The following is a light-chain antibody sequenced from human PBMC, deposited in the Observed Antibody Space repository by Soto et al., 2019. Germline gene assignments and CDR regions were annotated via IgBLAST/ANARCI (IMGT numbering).Light chain of an antibody. Sequence: IQLTQSPSSLSASVGDRVTITCRASQGISSYLAWYQQKPGKAPKLLIYAASTLQSGVPSRFSGSGSGTDFTLTISSRQPEDFAPYYCQQLNSYPLTYTFGQGTKLEIK. V-gene: IGKV1-9*01. CDR3: QQLNSYPLTYT. J-gene: IGKJ2*01. CDR2: AAS. CDR1: QGISSY.